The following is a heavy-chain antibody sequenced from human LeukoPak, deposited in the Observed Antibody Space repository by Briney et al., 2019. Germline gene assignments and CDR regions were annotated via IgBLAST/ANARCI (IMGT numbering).Heavy chain of an antibody. Sequence: GGSLRLSCAASGFTFSSYAMSWVRQAPGRGVEWVSAISGSGGSTYYADSVKGRSTISRDNSKNTLYLQMNSLRAEDTAVYYCAKDGAAAGTKYFDYWGQGTLVTVSS. D-gene: IGHD6-13*01. CDR1: GFTFSSYA. J-gene: IGHJ4*02. CDR3: AKDGAAAGTKYFDY. CDR2: ISGSGGST. V-gene: IGHV3-23*01.